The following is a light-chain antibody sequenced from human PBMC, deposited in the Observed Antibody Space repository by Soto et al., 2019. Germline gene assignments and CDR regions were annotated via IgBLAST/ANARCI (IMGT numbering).Light chain of an antibody. V-gene: IGKV3-20*01. CDR1: QSVDSRF. Sequence: EIVLTQSPGSLSLSPGERATLSCRASQSVDSRFFAWYQQRPGQAPRLLIYGASRRATGIPDRFTGRPSGTDFPLTISGLEPEDFTLYYCQQYDSSVTFGLGTKVEIK. CDR3: QQYDSSVT. J-gene: IGKJ1*01. CDR2: GAS.